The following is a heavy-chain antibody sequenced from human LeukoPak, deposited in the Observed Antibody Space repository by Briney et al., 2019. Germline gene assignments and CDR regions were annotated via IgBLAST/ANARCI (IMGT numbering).Heavy chain of an antibody. CDR2: ISSSGSTI. CDR3: ARVITMIVPGGRGNWFDP. V-gene: IGHV3-11*01. CDR1: GFTFSDYY. D-gene: IGHD3-22*01. Sequence: TGGSLRLSCAASGFTFSDYYMSWIRQAPGKGLEWVSYISSSGSTIYYADSVKGRFTISRDNAKNSLYLQMNSLRAEDTAVYYCARVITMIVPGGRGNWFDPWGQGTLVTVSS. J-gene: IGHJ5*02.